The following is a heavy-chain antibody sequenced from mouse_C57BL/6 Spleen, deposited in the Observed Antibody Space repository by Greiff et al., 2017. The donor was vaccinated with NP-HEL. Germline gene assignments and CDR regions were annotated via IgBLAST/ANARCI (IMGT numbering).Heavy chain of an antibody. CDR1: GYTFPSYW. Sequence: QVQLQQSGAELAKPGASVKLSCKASGYTFPSYWMHWVKQRPGQGLEWIGYINPSSGYTKSNQKFKAKATLTADKSSSTAYMQLSSLTYEDYAVYYCERGDYYGSSGNFDVWGTGTTVTVSS. J-gene: IGHJ1*03. CDR2: INPSSGYT. V-gene: IGHV1-7*01. CDR3: ERGDYYGSSGNFDV. D-gene: IGHD1-1*01.